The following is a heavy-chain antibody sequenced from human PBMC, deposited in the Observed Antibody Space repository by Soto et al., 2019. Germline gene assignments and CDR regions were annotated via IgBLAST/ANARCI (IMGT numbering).Heavy chain of an antibody. J-gene: IGHJ4*02. D-gene: IGHD3-16*01. CDR3: ARDWGSSSAGTVWGY. CDR1: GGSISRGGYY. Sequence: QVQLQESGPGLVKPSQTLSLTCTVSGGSISRGGYYWSWIRQHPGKGLEWIGYIYYSGSTYYNPSLKSRVTISVDTSKNQFSLKLSSVTAADTAVYYCARDWGSSSAGTVWGYWGQGTLVTVSS. CDR2: IYYSGST. V-gene: IGHV4-31*03.